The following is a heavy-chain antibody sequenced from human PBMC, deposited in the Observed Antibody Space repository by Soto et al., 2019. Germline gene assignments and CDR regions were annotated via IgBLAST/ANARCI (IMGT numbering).Heavy chain of an antibody. CDR2: ISNNGDTA. Sequence: EVQLLESGGGLVQPGGSLTLSCATSGFTFSSYAMVWVRQAAEKGLEWVASISNNGDTAYYVDSVKGRFTISRGNSEXXLYLQMNGLRADDTALYFCAKSRVFIGAIVTLLDSWGQGTQVTVSS. D-gene: IGHD3-16*02. CDR3: AKSRVFIGAIVTLLDS. J-gene: IGHJ4*02. CDR1: GFTFSSYA. V-gene: IGHV3-23*01.